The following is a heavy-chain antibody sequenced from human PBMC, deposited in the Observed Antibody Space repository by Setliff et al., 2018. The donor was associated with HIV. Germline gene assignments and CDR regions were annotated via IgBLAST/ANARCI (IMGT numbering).Heavy chain of an antibody. Sequence: GGSLRLSCAASGFTFSSYEMNWVRQATGQGLEWVSYISSGGRTIYYADSVKGRFTISRDNAKNSLYLQMNSLRAEDTAVYYCARAEVAMVRGHDYWGQGTLVTVSS. D-gene: IGHD3-10*01. CDR3: ARAEVAMVRGHDY. CDR2: ISSGGRTI. V-gene: IGHV3-48*03. J-gene: IGHJ4*02. CDR1: GFTFSSYE.